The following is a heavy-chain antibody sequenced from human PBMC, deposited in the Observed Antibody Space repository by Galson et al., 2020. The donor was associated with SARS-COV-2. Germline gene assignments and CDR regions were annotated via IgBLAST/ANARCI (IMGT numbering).Heavy chain of an antibody. CDR1: GFTFSSYA. D-gene: IGHD2-2*01. J-gene: IGHJ6*01. CDR3: AKTEYGGFCSSTNTRGCGWDV. Sequence: GGSLRLSCAASGFTFSSYAMNWVRQAPGKGLEWVSGISGSGATTYYADSWKGRFTISRDNSKNTLYLQLNSLRAEDTAIYFCAKTEYGGFCSSTNTRGCGWDVWGQGTTVTGS. CDR2: ISGSGATT. V-gene: IGHV3-23*01.